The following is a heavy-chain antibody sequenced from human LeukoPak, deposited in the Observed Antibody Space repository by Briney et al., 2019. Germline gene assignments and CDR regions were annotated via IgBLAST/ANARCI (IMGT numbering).Heavy chain of an antibody. V-gene: IGHV4-39*01. J-gene: IGHJ4*02. CDR3: ARLRGGVQLWGD. D-gene: IGHD5-18*01. Sequence: SETLSLTCTVSGGSITINSYSWGWIRQPPGKGLQWIVTLSHAGTNYYNPSLKSRVTMPVDRSKNQFSLKLTSVTATDTAVYYCARLRGGVQLWGDWGQGTLVTVSS. CDR2: LSHAGTN. CDR1: GGSITINSYS.